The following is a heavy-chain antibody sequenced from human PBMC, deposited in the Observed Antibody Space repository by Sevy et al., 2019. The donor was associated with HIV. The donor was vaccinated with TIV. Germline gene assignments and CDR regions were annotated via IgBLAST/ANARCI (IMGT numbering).Heavy chain of an antibody. V-gene: IGHV3-23*01. Sequence: GSLRLSCAASGFTFSSYAMSWVRQAPGKGLEWVSAISGSGGSTYYADSVRGRFTISRDNSKNTLYLQMNSLRAEDTAVYYCAKALRLGEFYYYYGMDVWGQGTTVTVSS. D-gene: IGHD3-16*01. CDR2: ISGSGGST. CDR3: AKALRLGEFYYYYGMDV. CDR1: GFTFSSYA. J-gene: IGHJ6*02.